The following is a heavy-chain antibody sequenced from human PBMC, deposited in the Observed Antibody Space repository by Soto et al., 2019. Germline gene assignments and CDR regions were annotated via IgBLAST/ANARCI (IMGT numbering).Heavy chain of an antibody. CDR1: GGSISSGDYY. V-gene: IGHV2-70*18. Sequence: TLSLTCTVSGGSISSGDYYWSWIRQPPGKALEWLALINWRDNKYYTTSLKTRLTLSKDTSKNQVVLTLTNMDPVDTGTYYCARILKGGTFDWLQIDCWGQGTLVTVSS. D-gene: IGHD3-9*01. CDR3: ARILKGGTFDWLQIDC. J-gene: IGHJ4*02. CDR2: INWRDNK.